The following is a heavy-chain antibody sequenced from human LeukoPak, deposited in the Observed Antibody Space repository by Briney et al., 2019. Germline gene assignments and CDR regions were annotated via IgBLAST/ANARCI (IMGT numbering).Heavy chain of an antibody. J-gene: IGHJ6*02. CDR1: GGSIRSYY. V-gene: IGHV4-59*01. Sequence: SETLSLTCTVSGGSIRSYYWSWIRQPPGKGLEWIGYISYSGRASYNPSLKSRVTISVDTSKNQFSLKLSSVTAADTAVYYCARGLCSSTSCFKWAYYYYGMDVWGQGTTVTVSS. D-gene: IGHD2-2*01. CDR2: ISYSGRA. CDR3: ARGLCSSTSCFKWAYYYYGMDV.